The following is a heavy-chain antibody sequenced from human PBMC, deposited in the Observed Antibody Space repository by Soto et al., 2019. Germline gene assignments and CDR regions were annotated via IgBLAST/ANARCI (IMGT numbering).Heavy chain of an antibody. CDR2: INPNSGGT. CDR1: GYTFTGYY. CDR3: ARLGHGGVVPAMGAFDI. V-gene: IGHV1-2*02. D-gene: IGHD2-2*01. Sequence: ASVKVSCKASGYTFTGYYMHWVRQAPGQGLEWMGWINPNSGGTNYAQKFQGRVTMTRDTSISTAYMELSRLRSDDTAVYYCARLGHGGVVPAMGAFDIWGQGTMVTVSS. J-gene: IGHJ3*02.